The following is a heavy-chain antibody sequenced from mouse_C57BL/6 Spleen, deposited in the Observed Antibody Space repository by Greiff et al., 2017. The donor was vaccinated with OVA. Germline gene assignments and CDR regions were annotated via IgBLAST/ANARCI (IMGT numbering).Heavy chain of an antibody. CDR2: IYPGDGDT. CDR3: ASYYGNSLYFDS. V-gene: IGHV1-82*01. J-gene: IGHJ2*01. D-gene: IGHD2-1*01. Sequence: VQLVESGPELVKPGASVKISCKASGYAFSSSWMNWVKQRPGNGLEWIGRIYPGDGDTNYNGKFKGKATLTADKSSSTAYMQLSSLTSEDSAVYFCASYYGNSLYFDSWGQGTTLTASS. CDR1: GYAFSSSW.